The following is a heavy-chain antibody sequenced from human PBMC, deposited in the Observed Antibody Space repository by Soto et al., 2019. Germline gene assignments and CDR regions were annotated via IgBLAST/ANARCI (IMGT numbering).Heavy chain of an antibody. CDR3: TRTLEMSARHWYFDL. J-gene: IGHJ2*01. CDR1: EFSLSSRGVA. CDR2: IYWDDGQ. V-gene: IGHV2-5*02. Sequence: QITLKESGPTLVTPTQTLTLTCSFSEFSLSSRGVAVSWIRQPPGKALEWLGIIYWDDGQLYTPSLESRLALTXXXSXXQVVLTMTNMDPMDTATYYCTRTLEMSARHWYFDLWGRGTLVTVSS.